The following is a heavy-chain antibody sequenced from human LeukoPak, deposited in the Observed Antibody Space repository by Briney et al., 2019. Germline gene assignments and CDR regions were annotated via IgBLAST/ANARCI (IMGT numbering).Heavy chain of an antibody. J-gene: IGHJ4*02. CDR3: ARGVDYYENSGTIDY. CDR1: GFTFSSYG. V-gene: IGHV3-33*01. Sequence: GGSLRLSCAASGFTFSSYGMHWVRQAPGKGLEWVAVIWYDGSNKYYADSVKGRFTISRDNSKNTLHPQMNSLRAEDTAVYYCARGVDYYENSGTIDYWGQGTLVTVSS. D-gene: IGHD3-22*01. CDR2: IWYDGSNK.